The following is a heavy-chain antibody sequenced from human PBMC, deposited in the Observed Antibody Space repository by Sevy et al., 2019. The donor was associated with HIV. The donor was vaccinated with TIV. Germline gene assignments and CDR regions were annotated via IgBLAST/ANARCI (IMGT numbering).Heavy chain of an antibody. CDR3: ARDHPRRYPNLAYCGGDCYSNYYMDV. CDR1: GGSISSYY. V-gene: IGHV4-59*01. D-gene: IGHD2-21*02. CDR2: IYYSGST. Sequence: SETLSLTCTVSGGSISSYYWSWIRQPPGKGLEWIGYIYYSGSTNYNPSLKSRVTISVDTSKNQFSLKLSSVTAADTAVYYCARDHPRRYPNLAYCGGDCYSNYYMDVWGKGTTVTVSS. J-gene: IGHJ6*03.